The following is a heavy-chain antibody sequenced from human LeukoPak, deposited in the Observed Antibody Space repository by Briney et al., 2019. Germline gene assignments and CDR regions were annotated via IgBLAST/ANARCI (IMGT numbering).Heavy chain of an antibody. CDR3: ARLRGGSGPPAYYYGSGSYFYDY. CDR2: IYYSGST. Sequence: PSETLSLTCSVSGDSISSYYWSWIRQPPGKGLEWIGYIYYSGSTNYNPSLKSRVTISVDASKNQFSLKLSSVTAADTAVYYCARLRGGSGPPAYYYGSGSYFYDYWGQGTLVTVSS. CDR1: GDSISSYY. V-gene: IGHV4-59*08. D-gene: IGHD3-10*01. J-gene: IGHJ4*02.